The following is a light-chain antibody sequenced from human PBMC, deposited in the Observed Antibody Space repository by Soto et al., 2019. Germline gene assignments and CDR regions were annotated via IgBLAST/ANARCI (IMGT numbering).Light chain of an antibody. CDR1: QTFLYSSNNKNY. CDR2: WAS. CDR3: QQYYSTPRT. J-gene: IGKJ1*01. V-gene: IGKV4-1*01. Sequence: IVMTQTQDYLAVSLGERATMNCKSSQTFLYSSNNKNYLAWYQQKPGQPPKLLIYWASTRESGVPDRFSGSGSGTDFTLTISSLQAEDVAVYYCQQYYSTPRTFGQGTKVDIK.